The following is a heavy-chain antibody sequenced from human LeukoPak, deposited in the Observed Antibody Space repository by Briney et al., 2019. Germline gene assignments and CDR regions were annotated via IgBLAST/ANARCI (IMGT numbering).Heavy chain of an antibody. J-gene: IGHJ5*02. CDR2: IYPGDSDT. CDR3: SKLGKGAAGLSLFGP. V-gene: IGHV5-51*01. CDR1: GYSFTSYW. Sequence: GESLKISCKGSGYSFTSYWIGWVRQMPGKGLEWMGIIYPGDSDTRYSPSFQGQVTISADKSISTAYLQWSSLKASDPAMYYFSKLGKGAAGLSLFGPWGQGTLVTVSS. D-gene: IGHD6-13*01.